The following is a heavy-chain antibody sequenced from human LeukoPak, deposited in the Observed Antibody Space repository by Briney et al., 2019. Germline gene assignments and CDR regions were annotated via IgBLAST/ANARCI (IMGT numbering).Heavy chain of an antibody. D-gene: IGHD3-16*01. Sequence: GGALRRSCTAYGFTFSSYAMSWVRQAPRKGLEWVSAISGSGGSTYYADSVKGRFTISRDNSRDTLYLQMNSLRAEDTAVYYCAKGYYDYVWGSYYFDYWGQGTLVTVSS. CDR1: GFTFSSYA. V-gene: IGHV3-23*01. CDR3: AKGYYDYVWGSYYFDY. CDR2: ISGSGGST. J-gene: IGHJ4*02.